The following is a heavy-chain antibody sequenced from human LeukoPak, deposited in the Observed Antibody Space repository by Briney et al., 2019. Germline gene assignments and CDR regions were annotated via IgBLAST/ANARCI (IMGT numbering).Heavy chain of an antibody. CDR3: ARLPQVYYDILTGYSDSLYFQH. Sequence: ASVKVSCKASGYTFTGYYMHWVRQAPGQGLEWMGWINPNSGGTNYPQKFQGRVTMTRDTSISTAYMELSRLRSDDTAVYYCARLPQVYYDILTGYSDSLYFQHWGQGTLVTVSS. V-gene: IGHV1-2*02. CDR2: INPNSGGT. CDR1: GYTFTGYY. J-gene: IGHJ1*01. D-gene: IGHD3-9*01.